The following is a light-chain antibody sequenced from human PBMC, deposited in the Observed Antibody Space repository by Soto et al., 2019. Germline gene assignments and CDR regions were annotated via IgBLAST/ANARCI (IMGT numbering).Light chain of an antibody. Sequence: EIVFTQSPGTLSLSPGERATLSCRASQSVRSNYLAWYQQKPGQAPRLLIYGASSRATGIPDRFSGTGSGTDFILTISRLEPEDFAVYYCQQYGGSPYTFGQGTKLEIK. CDR2: GAS. CDR3: QQYGGSPYT. V-gene: IGKV3-20*01. J-gene: IGKJ2*01. CDR1: QSVRSNY.